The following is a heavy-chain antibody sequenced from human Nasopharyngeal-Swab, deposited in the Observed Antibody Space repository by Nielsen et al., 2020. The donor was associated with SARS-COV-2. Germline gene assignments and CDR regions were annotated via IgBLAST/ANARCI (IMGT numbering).Heavy chain of an antibody. V-gene: IGHV3-48*02. CDR3: ARDPTYFDWLLPDY. CDR2: ISSSSSTI. CDR1: GFTFSSYS. Sequence: GESLKISCAASGFTFSSYSMNWVRQAPGKGLEWVSYISSSSSTIYYADSVKGRFTISRDNAKNSLYLQMNSLRDEDTAVYYCARDPTYFDWLLPDYWGQGTPVTASS. D-gene: IGHD3-9*01. J-gene: IGHJ4*02.